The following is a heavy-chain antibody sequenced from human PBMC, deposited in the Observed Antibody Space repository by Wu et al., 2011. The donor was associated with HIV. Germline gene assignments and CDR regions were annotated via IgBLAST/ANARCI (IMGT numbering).Heavy chain of an antibody. V-gene: IGHV5-51*01. CDR3: ARMIVVGAFDV. J-gene: IGHJ3*01. CDR1: TNSW. CDR2: IDPRDSDT. D-gene: IGHD3-22*01. Sequence: TNSWIGWVRQMPGKGLEWMGSIDPRDSDTRYRPSFRGQVTISVDKSISAAYLQWSSLKASDTAMYYCARMIVVGAFDVWGQGTMVTVSS.